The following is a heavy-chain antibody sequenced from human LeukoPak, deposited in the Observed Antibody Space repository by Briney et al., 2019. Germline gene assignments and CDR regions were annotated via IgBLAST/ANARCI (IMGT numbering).Heavy chain of an antibody. D-gene: IGHD2/OR15-2a*01. CDR1: GGSFSGFY. Sequence: SETLSLTCAVSGGSFSGFYWSWIRQPPGKGLKWIGEMHHSGATSYKPSLRSRVTISGGTSKNQFSLNLNSVTAADTAVYYCARGILGYYHFDLWGRGTLVTVSS. J-gene: IGHJ2*01. CDR2: MHHSGAT. V-gene: IGHV4-34*01. CDR3: ARGILGYYHFDL.